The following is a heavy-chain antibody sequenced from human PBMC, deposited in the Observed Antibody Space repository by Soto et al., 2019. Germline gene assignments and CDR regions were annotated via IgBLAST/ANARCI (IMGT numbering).Heavy chain of an antibody. CDR2: IHHTGRT. J-gene: IGHJ4*02. D-gene: IGHD6-19*01. CDR3: ARPKLRSVWAFDF. CDR1: GASTYTNDW. V-gene: IGHV4-4*02. Sequence: PWETLSLTCAISGASTYTNDWWIWLRQPPGRGLEWIAEIHHTGRTNYNASFMGRAALSVDNSKNQFHLNLRAVTAADTAIYFCARPKLRSVWAFDFWGQGSLVTVSS.